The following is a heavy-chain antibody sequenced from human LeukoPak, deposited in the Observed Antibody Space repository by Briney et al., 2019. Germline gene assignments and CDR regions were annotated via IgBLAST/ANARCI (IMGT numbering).Heavy chain of an antibody. V-gene: IGHV1-24*01. CDR2: FDPEDGET. J-gene: IGHJ4*02. CDR3: ATGMIAVVDRYFDY. CDR1: GYTLTELS. D-gene: IGHD3-22*01. Sequence: ASVKVSCKVSGYTLTELSMHWVRQAPGKGLEWMGGFDPEDGETIYAQKFQGRVTMTEDTSTDTAYMELSSLRSEDTAVYYCATGMIAVVDRYFDYWGQGTLVTVSS.